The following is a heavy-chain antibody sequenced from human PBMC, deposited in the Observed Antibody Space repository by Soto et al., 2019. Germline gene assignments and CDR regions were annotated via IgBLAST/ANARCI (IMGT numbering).Heavy chain of an antibody. D-gene: IGHD3-22*01. CDR3: AKDPTSYDSSAQFDS. CDR1: GFSFNIFA. Sequence: EVKLLESGGRLVQPGGSLRLSCAASGFSFNIFAMNWVRQAPGQGLEWVSGISGGGGSTYYADSVKGRFTISRDNSNNTLYLQMNSLRAEETAVYYCAKDPTSYDSSAQFDSWGQGTLVTVSS. CDR2: ISGGGGST. V-gene: IGHV3-23*01. J-gene: IGHJ4*02.